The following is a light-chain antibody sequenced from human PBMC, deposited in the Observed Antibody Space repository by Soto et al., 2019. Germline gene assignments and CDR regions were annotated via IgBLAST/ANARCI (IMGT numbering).Light chain of an antibody. V-gene: IGKV3-20*01. CDR2: GAH. CDR1: QSIRSHY. CDR3: QQYGSSVT. J-gene: IGKJ1*01. Sequence: EIMVKLSAGTLSLSQGERATLSCRASQSIRSHYLAWYQQKPGQAPRLLISGAHNRAPGIPDRFSGSESGTDFTLRISRLEPEDFAVYYCQQYGSSVTFGQGTKVDIK.